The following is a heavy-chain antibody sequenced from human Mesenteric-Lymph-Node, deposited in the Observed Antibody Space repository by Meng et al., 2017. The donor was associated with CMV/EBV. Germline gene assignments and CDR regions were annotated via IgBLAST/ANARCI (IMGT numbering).Heavy chain of an antibody. D-gene: IGHD2-2*01. CDR1: GFTFSSYW. V-gene: IGHV3-7*01. Sequence: GESLKISCAASGFTFSSYWMSWVRQAPGKGLEWVANIKQDGSEKYYVDSVKGRFTISRDNAKNSLYLQMNSLRAEDTAVYYCARDVSNMVVVPAAPDPWGQGTLVTVSS. CDR2: IKQDGSEK. J-gene: IGHJ5*02. CDR3: ARDVSNMVVVPAAPDP.